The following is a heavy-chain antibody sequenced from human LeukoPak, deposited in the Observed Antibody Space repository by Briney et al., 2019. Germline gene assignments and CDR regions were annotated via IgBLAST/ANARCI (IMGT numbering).Heavy chain of an antibody. CDR1: GYTLTELS. CDR3: AATPPYGSGSYYLAY. Sequence: ASVKVSCKVSGYTLTELSMHWVRQAPGKGLERMGGFDPEDGETIYAQKFQGRVTMTEDTSTDTAYMELSSLRSEDTAVYYCAATPPYGSGSYYLAYWGQGTLVTVSS. CDR2: FDPEDGET. J-gene: IGHJ4*02. V-gene: IGHV1-24*01. D-gene: IGHD3-10*01.